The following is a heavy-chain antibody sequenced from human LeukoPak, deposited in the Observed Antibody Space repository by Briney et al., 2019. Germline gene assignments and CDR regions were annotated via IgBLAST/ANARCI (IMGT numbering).Heavy chain of an antibody. Sequence: GGSLRLCCAASGFTFSSYAMSWVRQAPGKGLEWVSAISGSGGSTYYADSVKGRFTISRDNSKNTLYLQMNSLRAEDTAVYYCAKDRGIAAADQGAFDIWGQGTMVTVSS. D-gene: IGHD6-13*01. V-gene: IGHV3-23*01. J-gene: IGHJ3*02. CDR3: AKDRGIAAADQGAFDI. CDR1: GFTFSSYA. CDR2: ISGSGGST.